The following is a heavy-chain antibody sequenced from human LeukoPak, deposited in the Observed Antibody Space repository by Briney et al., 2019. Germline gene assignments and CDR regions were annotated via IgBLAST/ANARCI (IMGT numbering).Heavy chain of an antibody. CDR2: ISSRNSYI. Sequence: PGGSLRLSCAASGFTFSSYSMNWVRQAPGKGLEWVSSISSRNSYIYYADSEKGRFTISRGNAKNSLYLQMNSLRSEDTAVYYCARGSMYGGQYMDVWGKGTTVTVSS. J-gene: IGHJ6*04. CDR1: GFTFSSYS. CDR3: ARGSMYGGQYMDV. D-gene: IGHD2-8*01. V-gene: IGHV3-21*01.